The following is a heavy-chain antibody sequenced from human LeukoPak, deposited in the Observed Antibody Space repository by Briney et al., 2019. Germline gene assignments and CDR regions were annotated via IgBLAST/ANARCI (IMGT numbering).Heavy chain of an antibody. CDR2: IYYSGST. J-gene: IGHJ5*02. CDR3: ARGGQYQLLFSWFDP. V-gene: IGHV4-31*03. D-gene: IGHD2-2*01. CDR1: GGSISSGGYY. Sequence: PSETLSLTCTVSGGSISSGGYYWSWIRQHPGKGLEWIGYIYYSGSTYYNPSLKSRVTISVDTSKNQFSLKLSSVTAADTAVYYCARGGQYQLLFSWFDPWGQGTLVTVSS.